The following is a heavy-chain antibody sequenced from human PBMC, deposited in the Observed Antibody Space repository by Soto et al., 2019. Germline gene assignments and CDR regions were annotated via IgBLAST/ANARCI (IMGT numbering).Heavy chain of an antibody. Sequence: GGSLRLSCAASGFTLSDYHMSWIRQAPGKGLEWVSYIKRGGSPVYYAESVKGRFTISRDNTKNSLYLQMNSLRAEDTAVYYCARDQPYSSSLWYYYYGMDVWAKGPRSPSP. D-gene: IGHD6-13*01. CDR3: ARDQPYSSSLWYYYYGMDV. CDR1: GFTLSDYH. V-gene: IGHV3-11*04. J-gene: IGHJ6*02. CDR2: IKRGGSPV.